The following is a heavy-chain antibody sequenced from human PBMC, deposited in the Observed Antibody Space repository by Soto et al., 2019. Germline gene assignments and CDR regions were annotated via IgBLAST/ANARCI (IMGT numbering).Heavy chain of an antibody. V-gene: IGHV3-23*01. D-gene: IGHD4-4*01. CDR3: AKVPHFLIVTTGYFDY. Sequence: GGSLRLSCAPSGFTFSTYAMSWVRQAPGKGLEWVSAISASGGSTYYADSVKGRFTISRDNSKNTLYLQMNSLRAEDTAVYYCAKVPHFLIVTTGYFDYWGQGTLVTVSS. J-gene: IGHJ4*02. CDR2: ISASGGST. CDR1: GFTFSTYA.